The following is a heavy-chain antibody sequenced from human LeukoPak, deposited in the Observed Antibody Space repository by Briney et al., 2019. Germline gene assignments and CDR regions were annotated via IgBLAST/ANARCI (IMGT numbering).Heavy chain of an antibody. Sequence: SETLSLTCTVSGGSISSSYYWGWIRQPPGKGLEWIGSIYDSGTTYYNPSLKSRVSISVDTSKKQFSLKLISVTAADTAVYYCASPWESGYYWGQGTLVTVSS. CDR2: IYDSGTT. CDR1: GGSISSSYY. J-gene: IGHJ4*02. D-gene: IGHD3-10*01. CDR3: ASPWESGYY. V-gene: IGHV4-39*01.